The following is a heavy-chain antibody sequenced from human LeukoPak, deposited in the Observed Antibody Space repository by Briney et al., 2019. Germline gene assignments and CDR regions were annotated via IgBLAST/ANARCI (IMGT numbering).Heavy chain of an antibody. V-gene: IGHV4-59*08. Sequence: SETLSLTCTVSGGSISTYYWNCIRQPPGKGLEWIGYIYYSGTTFYNPSLQSRSIISVDMSKNQFSPRLSSVTAADTAVYYCARRNGYNDGSFDYWGQGILVTVSS. D-gene: IGHD5-24*01. CDR1: GGSISTYY. CDR2: IYYSGTT. CDR3: ARRNGYNDGSFDY. J-gene: IGHJ4*02.